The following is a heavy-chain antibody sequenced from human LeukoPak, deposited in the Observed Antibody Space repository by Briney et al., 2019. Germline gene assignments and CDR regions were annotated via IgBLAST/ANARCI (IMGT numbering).Heavy chain of an antibody. V-gene: IGHV4-39*02. CDR1: GGCISSSSYY. CDR2: IYYSGST. Sequence: PSETLSLTCTVSGGCISSSSYYWGWIRQPPGKGLEWIGSIYYSGSTYYNPSLKSRVTISVDTSKNQFSLKLSSVTAADTAVYYCAREGPREDYVWGSYWNYWGQGTLVTVSS. CDR3: AREGPREDYVWGSYWNY. D-gene: IGHD3-16*01. J-gene: IGHJ4*02.